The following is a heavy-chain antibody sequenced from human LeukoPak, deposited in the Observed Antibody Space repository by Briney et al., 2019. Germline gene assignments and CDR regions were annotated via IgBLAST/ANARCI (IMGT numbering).Heavy chain of an antibody. D-gene: IGHD4-17*01. CDR1: GFSFSSDP. V-gene: IGHV3-30*04. J-gene: IGHJ4*01. CDR2: VSYDGSYP. Sequence: PGRSLRLSCVASGFSFSSDPMHWVRQAPGKGLEWVAVVSYDGSYPFYTDSVKGRFTISRDNSKNTLYLDMRSLRADDTALYYCARDRLYGDLFYFDFWGHGTRVIVSS. CDR3: ARDRLYGDLFYFDF.